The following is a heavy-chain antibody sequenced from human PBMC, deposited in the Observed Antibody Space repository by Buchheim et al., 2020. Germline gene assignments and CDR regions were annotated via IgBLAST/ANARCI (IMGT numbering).Heavy chain of an antibody. Sequence: EVQLVESGGGLVQPGGSLRLSCAASGFTFSNYWMSWVRLAPGKGLEWVANINQDGSMKNDVDSLKGRFTISRKHAKNSLSLQMNSLRAEDTATYYCARESRSSSGGVWGKGTT. CDR1: GFTFSNYW. CDR3: ARESRSSSGGV. CDR2: INQDGSMK. V-gene: IGHV3-7*01. J-gene: IGHJ6*03. D-gene: IGHD6-25*01.